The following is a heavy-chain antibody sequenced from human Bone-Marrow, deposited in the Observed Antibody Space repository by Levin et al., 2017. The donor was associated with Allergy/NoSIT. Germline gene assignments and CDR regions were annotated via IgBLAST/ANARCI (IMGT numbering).Heavy chain of an antibody. J-gene: IGHJ4*02. CDR3: ARLRRDNDRLPRHFDS. V-gene: IGHV1-69*06. CDR2: VIPLFGTA. Sequence: GGSLRLSCKASGDTFSSFTINWIRHAPGQGLEWMGGVIPLFGTANYARKFQGRLTIIADKSSSTLYMELTSLRSADTAVYYCARLRRDNDRLPRHFDSWGQGTLVSVSS. D-gene: IGHD5-24*01. CDR1: GDTFSSFT.